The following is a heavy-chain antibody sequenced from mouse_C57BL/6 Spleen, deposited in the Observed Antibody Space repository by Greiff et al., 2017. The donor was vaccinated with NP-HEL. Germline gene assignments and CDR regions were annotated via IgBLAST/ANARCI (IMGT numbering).Heavy chain of an antibody. Sequence: EVQLQQSGPVLVKPGASVKMSCKASGYTFTDYYMNWVKQSHGKSLEWIGVINPYNGGTSYNQKFKGKATLTVDKSSSTAYMELNSLTSEDSAVYYCANYYGSSYDAMDYWGQGTSVTVSS. CDR2: INPYNGGT. CDR1: GYTFTDYY. D-gene: IGHD1-1*01. J-gene: IGHJ4*01. V-gene: IGHV1-19*01. CDR3: ANYYGSSYDAMDY.